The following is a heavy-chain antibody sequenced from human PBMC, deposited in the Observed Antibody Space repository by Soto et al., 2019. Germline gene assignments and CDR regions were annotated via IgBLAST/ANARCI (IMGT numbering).Heavy chain of an antibody. CDR3: ARDNGYSYGYTRDH. D-gene: IGHD5-18*01. CDR1: GGSISSYY. J-gene: IGHJ4*02. Sequence: SETLSLSCTVSGGSISSYYWSWIRQPPGKGLEWIGYIYYSGSTNYNPSLKSRVTISVDTSKNQFSLKLSSVTAADTAVYYCARDNGYSYGYTRDHWGQGTLVTVS. V-gene: IGHV4-59*01. CDR2: IYYSGST.